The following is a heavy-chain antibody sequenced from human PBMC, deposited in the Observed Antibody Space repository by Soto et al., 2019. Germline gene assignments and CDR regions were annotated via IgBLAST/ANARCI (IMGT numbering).Heavy chain of an antibody. V-gene: IGHV3-53*01. Sequence: GGSLRLSCAASGFSVSSSYMSWVRQAPAKGLEWVSIIYSGGSTYYADSVRGRFTISRDNSNNTLYLQMNSLRAEDTAVYYCARALGSCSGGCFDYWGQGALVTVSS. J-gene: IGHJ4*02. CDR3: ARALGSCSGGCFDY. D-gene: IGHD2-15*01. CDR2: IYSGGST. CDR1: GFSVSSSY.